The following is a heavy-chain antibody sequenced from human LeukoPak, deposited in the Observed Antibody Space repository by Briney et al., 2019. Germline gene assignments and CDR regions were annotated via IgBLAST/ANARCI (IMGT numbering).Heavy chain of an antibody. CDR1: GFTFRSYW. V-gene: IGHV3-74*01. J-gene: IGHJ5*02. CDR3: ARGGEGIAASITGEDWLDP. CDR2: INSDGSRT. Sequence: PGGSLRLSCVASGFTFRSYWMHWVRQAPGKGLVWVSRINSDGSRTSYADSVKGRFTISRDNAKNTLFLQMHSLRAEDTAVYYCARGGEGIAASITGEDWLDPWGQGTLVTVPS. D-gene: IGHD6-13*01.